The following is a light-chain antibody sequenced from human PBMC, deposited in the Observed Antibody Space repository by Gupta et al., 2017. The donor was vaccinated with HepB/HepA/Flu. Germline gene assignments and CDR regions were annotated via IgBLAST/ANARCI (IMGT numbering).Light chain of an antibody. V-gene: IGKV1-17*01. CDR3: RQDNTSPRT. CDR2: AAS. J-gene: IGKJ1*01. CDR1: QGIRND. Sequence: DIQMTHSPSSLSASVGDRVTITCRASQGIRNDLGWYQQKPGKAPKRLIYAASPLQSRVPSRISGSGSGTEFSLTISSRQPEDFATYYCRQDNTSPRTFGQRTKVEIK.